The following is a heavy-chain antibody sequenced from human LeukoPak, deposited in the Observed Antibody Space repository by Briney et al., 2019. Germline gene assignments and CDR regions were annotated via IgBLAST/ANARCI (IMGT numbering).Heavy chain of an antibody. CDR1: EYTLTGHH. CDR2: SQRNSGDT. Sequence: GASVKVSCKAAEYTLTGHHIHWVRQAPGQGLEWVGRSQRNSGDTNYARKFRGRVSMTWDRSITNAYVELTSLRYDDTAVYYCATARSGWYMGEEYFQHWGEGTLVTVSS. J-gene: IGHJ1*01. V-gene: IGHV1-2*06. D-gene: IGHD6-19*01. CDR3: ATARSGWYMGEEYFQH.